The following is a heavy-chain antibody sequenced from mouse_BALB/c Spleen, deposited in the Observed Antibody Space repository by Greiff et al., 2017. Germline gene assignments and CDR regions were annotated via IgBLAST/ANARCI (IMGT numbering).Heavy chain of an antibody. V-gene: IGHV3-8*02. CDR1: GDSITSGY. Sequence: EVKLVESGPSLVKPSQTLSLTCSVTGDSITSGYWNWIRKFPGNKLEYMGYISYSGSTYYNPSLKSRISITRDTSKNPYYLQLNSVTTEDTATYYCARELTVYYAMDYWGQGTSVTVSS. J-gene: IGHJ4*01. D-gene: IGHD4-1*01. CDR3: ARELTVYYAMDY. CDR2: ISYSGST.